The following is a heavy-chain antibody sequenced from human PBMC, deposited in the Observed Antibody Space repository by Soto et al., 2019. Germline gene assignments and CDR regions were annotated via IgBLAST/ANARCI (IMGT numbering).Heavy chain of an antibody. V-gene: IGHV4-4*07. CDR1: GGSIITYY. J-gene: IGHJ4*02. CDR2: IYASGST. CDR3: ARGGMVIIPTATAFDY. Sequence: LSLTCTVSGGSIITYYWSWIRQPAGKGLEWIGRIYASGSTNYNPSLKSRVTMSVATSKNQFSLKLSSVTAADTAVYYCARGGMVIIPTATAFDYWGQGTLVTVSS. D-gene: IGHD2-2*01.